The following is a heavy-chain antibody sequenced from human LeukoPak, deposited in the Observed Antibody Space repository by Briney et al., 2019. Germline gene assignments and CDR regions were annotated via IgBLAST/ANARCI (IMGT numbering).Heavy chain of an antibody. Sequence: SQTLSLTCTVSGGPISSGGYYWSWIRQHPGKGLEWIEYIYYSGSTYYNPSLKSRVTISVDTSKNQFSLKLSSVTAADTAVYYCARTLWFGDKGFDYWGQGTLVTVSS. J-gene: IGHJ4*02. CDR3: ARTLWFGDKGFDY. CDR2: IYYSGST. V-gene: IGHV4-31*03. D-gene: IGHD3-10*01. CDR1: GGPISSGGYY.